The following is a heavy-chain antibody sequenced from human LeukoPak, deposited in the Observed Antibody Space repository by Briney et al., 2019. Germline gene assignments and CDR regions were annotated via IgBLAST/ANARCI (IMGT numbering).Heavy chain of an antibody. CDR3: ARDSNPRGGYDAFDF. J-gene: IGHJ3*01. V-gene: IGHV3-7*01. D-gene: IGHD3-10*01. Sequence: HTGGSRRLSCAASGFTFSGYWMTWVRPAPGKGLEWVANIKGDESKKYYVDSVKGRFTISRDNAKNSLYLQMNSMRAEDTAVYYCARDSNPRGGYDAFDFWGQGTLVTVSS. CDR2: IKGDESKK. CDR1: GFTFSGYW.